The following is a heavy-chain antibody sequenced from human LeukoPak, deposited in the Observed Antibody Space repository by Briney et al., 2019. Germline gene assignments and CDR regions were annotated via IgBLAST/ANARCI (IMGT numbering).Heavy chain of an antibody. CDR3: ARDRGSGWSGWFDP. Sequence: PGGSLRLSCAASGFTFSSYWMSWVRQAPGKGLEWVANIKEDGSEKYYVDSVRGRFTISRDNAKNSLYLQMNSLRAEDTAVYYCARDRGSGWSGWFDPWGQGTLVTVSS. J-gene: IGHJ5*02. CDR1: GFTFSSYW. V-gene: IGHV3-7*01. CDR2: IKEDGSEK. D-gene: IGHD6-19*01.